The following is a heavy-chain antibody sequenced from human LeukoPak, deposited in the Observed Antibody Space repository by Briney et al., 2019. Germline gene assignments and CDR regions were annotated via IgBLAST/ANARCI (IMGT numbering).Heavy chain of an antibody. D-gene: IGHD6-19*01. CDR1: GYTFTSYA. J-gene: IGHJ6*02. CDR3: AISVGTIAVAGTYYYYGMGV. V-gene: IGHV1-3*01. Sequence: AASVKVSCKASGYTFTSYAMHWVRQAPGQRLEWMGWINAGNGNTKYSQKFQGRVTITRDTSASTAYMELSSLRSEDTAVYYCAISVGTIAVAGTYYYYGMGVWGQGTTVTVSS. CDR2: INAGNGNT.